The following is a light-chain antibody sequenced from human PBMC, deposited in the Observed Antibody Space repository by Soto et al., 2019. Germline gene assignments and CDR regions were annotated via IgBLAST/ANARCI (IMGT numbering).Light chain of an antibody. Sequence: DIVMTQSPDSLAVSLGERATMNWKVIWSFLYKSNNKNHLAWYQQKPGQPPQLIIYWASTRESGVPERFSGSGSGTDFTLTISSLEAEDVAFYWCQQYFDVPFTFGGGTKVDIK. CDR2: WAS. CDR1: WSFLYKSNNKNH. J-gene: IGKJ4*01. V-gene: IGKV4-1*01. CDR3: QQYFDVPFT.